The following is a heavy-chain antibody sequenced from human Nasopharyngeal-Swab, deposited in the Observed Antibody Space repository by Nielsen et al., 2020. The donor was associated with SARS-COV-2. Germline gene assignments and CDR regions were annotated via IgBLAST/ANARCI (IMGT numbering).Heavy chain of an antibody. D-gene: IGHD1-1*01. Sequence: WIRQPPGKGLEWIGDIYYSGSTYYKPSLKSRVTISVDTSKNQFSLKLSSVTAADTAVYYCARDIGTPAYPRYYYYGMDVWGQGTTVTVSS. V-gene: IGHV4-31*02. J-gene: IGHJ6*02. CDR3: ARDIGTPAYPRYYYYGMDV. CDR2: IYYSGST.